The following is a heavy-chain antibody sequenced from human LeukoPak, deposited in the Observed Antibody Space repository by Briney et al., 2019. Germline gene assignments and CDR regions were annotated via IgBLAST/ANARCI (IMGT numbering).Heavy chain of an antibody. Sequence: PGGSLRLSCAASGFTFTHSWMSWVRQAPGKGLEWVANIKQGGSEKYYVDSVEGRFTISRDNAKNSVSLQMNSLRGEDTAVYYCVRALGSSSADYWGQGTLVTVSS. CDR1: GFTFTHSW. CDR3: VRALGSSSADY. CDR2: IKQGGSEK. V-gene: IGHV3-7*01. D-gene: IGHD6-6*01. J-gene: IGHJ4*02.